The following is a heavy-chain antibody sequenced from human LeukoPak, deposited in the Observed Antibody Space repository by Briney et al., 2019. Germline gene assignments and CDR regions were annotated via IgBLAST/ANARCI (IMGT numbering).Heavy chain of an antibody. J-gene: IGHJ3*02. V-gene: IGHV3-73*01. CDR1: GFTFSGSA. CDR2: IRSKANSYAT. D-gene: IGHD6-19*01. Sequence: PGGSLRLSCAASGFTFSGSAMHWVRQASGKGLEWVGRIRSKANSYATAYAASVKGRFTISRDDSKNTAYLQMNSLITEDTAVYYCTSYYSSGWYGGHDAFDIWGQGTMVTVSS. CDR3: TSYYSSGWYGGHDAFDI.